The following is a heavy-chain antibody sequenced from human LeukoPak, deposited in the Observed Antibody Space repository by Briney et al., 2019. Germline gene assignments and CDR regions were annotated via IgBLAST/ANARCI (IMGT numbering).Heavy chain of an antibody. D-gene: IGHD3-10*01. CDR3: ARASRLGLYGSAAETPFDY. J-gene: IGHJ4*02. CDR1: GGSISSYY. Sequence: SETLSLTCTVSGGSISSYYWSWIRQPPGKGLEWIGYIYYSGSTNYNPSLESRVTISVDTSKNQFSLKLSSVTAADTAVYYCARASRLGLYGSAAETPFDYWGQGTLVTVSS. V-gene: IGHV4-59*01. CDR2: IYYSGST.